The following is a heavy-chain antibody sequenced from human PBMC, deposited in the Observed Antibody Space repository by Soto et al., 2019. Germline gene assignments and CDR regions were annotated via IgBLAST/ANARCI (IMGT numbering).Heavy chain of an antibody. CDR2: IYHSGST. J-gene: IGHJ6*02. D-gene: IGHD3-3*01. CDR1: GYSISSGYY. Sequence: AETLSLTCAVSGYSISSGYYWGWIRQPPGKGLEWIGSIYHSGSTYYNPSLKSRVTISVDTSKNQFSLKLSSVTAADTAVYYCARDAAPRYYDFWSGYIQPVPLYYYGMDVWGQGTTVTVSS. V-gene: IGHV4-38-2*02. CDR3: ARDAAPRYYDFWSGYIQPVPLYYYGMDV.